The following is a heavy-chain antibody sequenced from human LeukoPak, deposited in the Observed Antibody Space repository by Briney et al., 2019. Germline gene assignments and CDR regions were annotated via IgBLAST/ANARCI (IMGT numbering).Heavy chain of an antibody. Sequence: GGSLRLSCAASGFTFSSHSMNWVRQAPGKGLEWVSSISSGSTYIYYADSVRGRFTISRDNAKNSLYLQMNSLRAEDTAVYYCTRESTPAYSVTWGQGALVTVSS. CDR2: ISSGSTYI. CDR1: GFTFSSHS. V-gene: IGHV3-21*01. D-gene: IGHD2-15*01. CDR3: TRESTPAYSVT. J-gene: IGHJ5*02.